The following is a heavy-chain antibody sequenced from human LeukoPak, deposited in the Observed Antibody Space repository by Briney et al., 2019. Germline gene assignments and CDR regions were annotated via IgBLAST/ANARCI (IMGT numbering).Heavy chain of an antibody. V-gene: IGHV4-59*01. CDR3: ARRASSLDTYYDYVWGSYRYWFDP. Sequence: SETLSLTCTVSGVSISSYYWSWIRQPPGKGLEWIGYIYYSGSTNYNPSLKSRVTISVDTSKNQFSLKLSSVTAADTAVYYCARRASSLDTYYDYVWGSYRYWFDPWGQGTLVTVSS. D-gene: IGHD3-16*02. CDR1: GVSISSYY. J-gene: IGHJ5*02. CDR2: IYYSGST.